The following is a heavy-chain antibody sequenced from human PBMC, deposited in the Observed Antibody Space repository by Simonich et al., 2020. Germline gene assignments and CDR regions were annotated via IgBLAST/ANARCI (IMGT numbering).Heavy chain of an antibody. D-gene: IGHD1-1*01. Sequence: QVQLVQSGAEVKKPGASVKVSCKASGYTFTSYGISWVRQAPGQGLEWMGWICDYNGNTNNAQKHQGRCTMTKDTTTSTAYMELSSRRSDDTAVYYCARSTTGTTAFDIWGQGTMVTVSS. J-gene: IGHJ3*02. CDR2: ICDYNGNT. CDR3: ARSTTGTTAFDI. CDR1: GYTFTSYG. V-gene: IGHV1-18*01.